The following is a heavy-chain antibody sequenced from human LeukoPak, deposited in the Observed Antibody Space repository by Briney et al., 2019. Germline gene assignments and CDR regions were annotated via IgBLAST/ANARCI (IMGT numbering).Heavy chain of an antibody. J-gene: IGHJ5*01. CDR2: INKDGSTT. V-gene: IGHV3-74*01. CDR3: ARSAGAYSSTTTWFDS. CDR1: GFTFSVYW. D-gene: IGHD6-13*01. Sequence: PGGSLRLSCAALGFTFSVYWMHWVRQAPRKGLVWVSRINKDGSTTHYADSVKGRFTISRDNAKNTLYLQMNSLRADDTAVYYCARSAGAYSSTTTWFDSWGQGTLVTVSS.